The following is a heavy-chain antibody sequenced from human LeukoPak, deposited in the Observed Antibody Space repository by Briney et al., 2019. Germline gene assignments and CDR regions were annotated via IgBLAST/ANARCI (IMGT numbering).Heavy chain of an antibody. V-gene: IGHV1-46*01. CDR2: INPSGGST. CDR1: GYTFTSYY. D-gene: IGHD6-6*01. J-gene: IGHJ5*02. Sequence: ASVKVSCKASGYTFTSYYMHWVRQAPGQGLEWMGIINPSGGSTSYAQKFQGRVTMTRDTSTSTVYMELSSLRSEDTAVYYCARGGPPYSSSSGGRFDPWGQGTLVTVSS. CDR3: ARGGPPYSSSSGGRFDP.